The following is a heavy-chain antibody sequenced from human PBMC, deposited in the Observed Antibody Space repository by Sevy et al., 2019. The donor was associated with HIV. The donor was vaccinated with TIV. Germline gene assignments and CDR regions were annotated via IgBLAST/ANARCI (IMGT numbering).Heavy chain of an antibody. CDR1: GFTFSDYY. D-gene: IGHD1-26*01. J-gene: IGHJ4*02. CDR3: ARGGGPPSGSYYPQYYFDY. Sequence: LSLTCAASGFTFSDYYMSWIRQAPGKGLEWVSYISSSGSTIYYADSVKGRFTISRDNAKNSLYLQMNSLRAEDTAVYYCARGGGPPSGSYYPQYYFDYWGQGTLVTVSS. V-gene: IGHV3-11*04. CDR2: ISSSGSTI.